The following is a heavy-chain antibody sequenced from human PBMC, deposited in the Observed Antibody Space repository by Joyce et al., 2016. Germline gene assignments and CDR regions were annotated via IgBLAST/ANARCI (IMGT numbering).Heavy chain of an antibody. J-gene: IGHJ4*02. V-gene: IGHV3-33*01. Sequence: QVQVVESGGGVVQPGMSLGLSCAASGFTFSGYNMHWVRQAPGKGLEWVAVIWYDGSNKYYADSVKGRFTISRDNSQNTLFLQMNSLRAEDTAVYYCARNSGKYLDDWGQGTLVTVSS. CDR3: ARNSGKYLDD. CDR2: IWYDGSNK. D-gene: IGHD1-26*01. CDR1: GFTFSGYN.